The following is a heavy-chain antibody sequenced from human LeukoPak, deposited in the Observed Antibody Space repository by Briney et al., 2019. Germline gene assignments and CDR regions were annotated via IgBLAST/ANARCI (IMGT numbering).Heavy chain of an antibody. V-gene: IGHV3-21*01. D-gene: IGHD5-12*01. CDR2: ISSSSSYI. Sequence: GGSLRLSCAASGFTFSSYSMNWVRQAPGKGLEWVSSISSSSSYIYYADSVKGRFTISRDNAKNSLYLQMNSLRAEDTAVYYCARKGGYGVTEYYMDVWGKGTAVTVSS. J-gene: IGHJ6*03. CDR3: ARKGGYGVTEYYMDV. CDR1: GFTFSSYS.